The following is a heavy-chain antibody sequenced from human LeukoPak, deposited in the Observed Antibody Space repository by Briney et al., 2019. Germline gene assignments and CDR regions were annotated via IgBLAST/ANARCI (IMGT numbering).Heavy chain of an antibody. D-gene: IGHD3-22*01. Sequence: GSSVKVSCKASGGTFSSYAISWVRQAPGQGLEWMGRIIPISGTANYAQKFQGRVTITTDESTSTAYMELSSLRSEDTAVYYCARATFYDSSGYYYLWSFDIWGQGTMVTVSS. J-gene: IGHJ3*02. CDR3: ARATFYDSSGYYYLWSFDI. V-gene: IGHV1-69*05. CDR2: IIPISGTA. CDR1: GGTFSSYA.